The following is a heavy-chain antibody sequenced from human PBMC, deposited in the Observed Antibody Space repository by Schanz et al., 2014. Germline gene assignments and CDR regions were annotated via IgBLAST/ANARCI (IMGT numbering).Heavy chain of an antibody. D-gene: IGHD3-10*01. J-gene: IGHJ3*02. CDR2: IGTSGGT. CDR3: AKGRFGELSAFDI. Sequence: EVQLVESGGGLVQPGGSLRLSCAASGFTFGDYAMTWVRQAPGKGLEWVSTIGTSGGTNYAESVKGRFTISRDNSKNTLYLQMNSLRAEDTAVYYCAKGRFGELSAFDIWGQGTMVTVSS. V-gene: IGHV3-23*04. CDR1: GFTFGDYA.